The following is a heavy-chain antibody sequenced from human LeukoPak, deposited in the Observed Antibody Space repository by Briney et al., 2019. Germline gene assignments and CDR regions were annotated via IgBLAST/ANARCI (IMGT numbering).Heavy chain of an antibody. CDR3: AKIGIGARPHDY. V-gene: IGHV3-30*02. D-gene: IGHD6-6*01. CDR1: GFTFNSYG. Sequence: RGGSVRLSCAVSGFTFNSYGMHCVRRAPGKGLEGVAFIRYDGSNKYYADSVKGRLTISRDNSKNTLYLEMNSLRAEDTAVYYCAKIGIGARPHDYWGQGTLVTVST. CDR2: IRYDGSNK. J-gene: IGHJ4*02.